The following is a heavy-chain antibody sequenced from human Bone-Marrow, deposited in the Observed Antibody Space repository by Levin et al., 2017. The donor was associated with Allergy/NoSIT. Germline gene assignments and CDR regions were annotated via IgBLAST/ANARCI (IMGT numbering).Heavy chain of an antibody. Sequence: GGSLRLSCAASGFTFSSYAMHWVRQAPGKGLEWVAVISYDGSNKYYADSVKGRFTISRDNSKNTLYLQMNSLRAEDTAVYYCARDYYDYVWGSYRYDSGYFDYWGQGTLVTVSA. V-gene: IGHV3-30-3*01. CDR2: ISYDGSNK. CDR1: GFTFSSYA. D-gene: IGHD3-16*02. J-gene: IGHJ4*02. CDR3: ARDYYDYVWGSYRYDSGYFDY.